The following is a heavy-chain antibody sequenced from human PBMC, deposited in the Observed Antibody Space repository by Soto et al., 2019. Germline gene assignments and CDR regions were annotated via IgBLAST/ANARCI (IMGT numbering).Heavy chain of an antibody. CDR1: GGTFSSYA. CDR3: ASGAGYSYGPHGDYYYGMDV. Sequence: QVQLVQSGAEVKKPGSSVKVSCKASGGTFSSYAISWVRQAPGQGLEWMGGIIPIFGTANYAQKFQGRVTITADESTSTAYMELSSLRSEDTAVYYCASGAGYSYGPHGDYYYGMDVWGQGTTVTVSS. J-gene: IGHJ6*02. D-gene: IGHD5-18*01. V-gene: IGHV1-69*01. CDR2: IIPIFGTA.